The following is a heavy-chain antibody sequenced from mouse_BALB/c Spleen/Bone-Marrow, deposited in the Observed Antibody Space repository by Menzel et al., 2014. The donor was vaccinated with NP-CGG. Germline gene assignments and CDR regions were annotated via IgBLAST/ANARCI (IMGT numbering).Heavy chain of an antibody. Sequence: EVMLVESGGGLVQPGDSLRLSCATSGFTFSDFYMEWVRQPPGKRLEWIAASRNKAKYYTTEYSASVKGRFIVSRDTSQSVLYLQMNALRAEDTAIYNCARDVGYGNYFVYWGPGTLVTVSA. D-gene: IGHD2-10*02. CDR3: ARDVGYGNYFVY. CDR1: GFTFSDFY. CDR2: SRNKAKYYTT. J-gene: IGHJ3*01. V-gene: IGHV7-1*02.